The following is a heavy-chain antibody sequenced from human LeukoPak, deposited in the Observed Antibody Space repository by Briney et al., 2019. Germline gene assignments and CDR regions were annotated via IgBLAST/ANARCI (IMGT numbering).Heavy chain of an antibody. V-gene: IGHV3-33*08. CDR3: ARDPHPGIAVAGLDY. D-gene: IGHD6-19*01. CDR2: IWYDGSNK. Sequence: GGSLRLSCAASGFTFSSYAMSWVRQAPGKGLEWVAVIWYDGSNKYYADSVKGRFTISRDNSKNTLYLQMNSLRAEDTAVYYCARDPHPGIAVAGLDYWGQGTLVTVSS. J-gene: IGHJ4*02. CDR1: GFTFSSYA.